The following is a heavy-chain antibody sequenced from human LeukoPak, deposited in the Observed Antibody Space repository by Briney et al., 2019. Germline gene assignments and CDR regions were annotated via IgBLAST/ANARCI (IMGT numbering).Heavy chain of an antibody. J-gene: IGHJ5*02. CDR3: ARDAYCSSTSRYASCRPLFDP. V-gene: IGHV4-39*07. CDR2: VFYSGST. Sequence: SETLSLTCTVSGGSVSSSSYHWGWIRQPPGKGLEWIGSVFYSGSTYYNPSLKSRVTMSVDTSKNQFSLKLSSVTAADTAVYYCARDAYCSSTSRYASCRPLFDPWGQGTLVTVSS. CDR1: GGSVSSSSYH. D-gene: IGHD2-2*01.